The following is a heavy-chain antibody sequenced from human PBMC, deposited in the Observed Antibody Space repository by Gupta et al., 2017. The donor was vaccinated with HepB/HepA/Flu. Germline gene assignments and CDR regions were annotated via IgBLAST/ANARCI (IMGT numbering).Heavy chain of an antibody. Sequence: QLPLQESGPGLVKPSETLSLTCTVSGGSIRSSSYYWGWIRQPPGKGLEWIGSIYYSGSTYYNPSLKSRVTISVDTSKNQFSLKLSSVTAADTAVYYCARHDVRPDYYDSSGHDAFDIWGQGTMVTVSS. D-gene: IGHD3-22*01. V-gene: IGHV4-39*01. J-gene: IGHJ3*02. CDR2: IYYSGST. CDR1: GGSIRSSSYY. CDR3: ARHDVRPDYYDSSGHDAFDI.